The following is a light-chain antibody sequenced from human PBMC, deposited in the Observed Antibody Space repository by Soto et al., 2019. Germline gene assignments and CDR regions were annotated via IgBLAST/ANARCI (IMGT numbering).Light chain of an antibody. CDR1: QSVRSN. CDR3: QQYDNWPPNT. CDR2: GAS. Sequence: ETVMTQSPATLSVSPGDRVTLSCRASQSVRSNLAWYQQKPGQAPRLLIYGASTRATGIPARFSGSGSGTEFSLTIGSLQSKDFAVYYCQQYDNWPPNTFGQGTKLEIK. J-gene: IGKJ2*01. V-gene: IGKV3-15*01.